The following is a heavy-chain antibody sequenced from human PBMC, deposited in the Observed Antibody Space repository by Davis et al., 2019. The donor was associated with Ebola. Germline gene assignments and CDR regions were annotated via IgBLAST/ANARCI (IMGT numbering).Heavy chain of an antibody. D-gene: IGHD1-20*01. V-gene: IGHV1-46*01. J-gene: IGHJ6*02. Sequence: ASVKVSCKASGYTFTSYDINWVRQAPGQGLEWMGIINPSGGSTSYAQKFQGRVTMTRDTSTSTVYMELSSLRSEDTAVYYCAREGRAITGMNRGGRYGMDVWGQGTTVTVSS. CDR1: GYTFTSYD. CDR3: AREGRAITGMNRGGRYGMDV. CDR2: INPSGGST.